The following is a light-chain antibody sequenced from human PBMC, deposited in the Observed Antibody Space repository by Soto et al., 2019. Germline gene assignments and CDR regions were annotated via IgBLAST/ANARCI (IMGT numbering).Light chain of an antibody. CDR3: QTWGTGIQWV. V-gene: IGLV4-69*01. CDR1: SGHSSYA. Sequence: QPVLTQSPSASASLGASVKLTCTLSSGHSSYAIAWHQQQPEKGPRYLMKLNTDGSHSKGDGIPDRFSGSSSGAEHYLTISSLQSEDEADYYCQTWGTGIQWVFGGGTKVTVL. CDR2: LNTDGSH. J-gene: IGLJ3*02.